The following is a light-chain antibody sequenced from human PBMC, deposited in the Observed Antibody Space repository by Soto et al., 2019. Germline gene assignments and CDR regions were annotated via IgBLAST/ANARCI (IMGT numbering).Light chain of an antibody. CDR3: QQSYNGPIT. CDR1: QSISTY. Sequence: DIQMTQSPSAMSASVGDRVTITCRASQSISTYLNWYQKKPGKAPNLLIYDASRLQSGVPSRFSGSGGGTDFTLSISSVQPEDFATYFCQQSYNGPITFGQGTRLEI. CDR2: DAS. V-gene: IGKV1-39*01. J-gene: IGKJ5*01.